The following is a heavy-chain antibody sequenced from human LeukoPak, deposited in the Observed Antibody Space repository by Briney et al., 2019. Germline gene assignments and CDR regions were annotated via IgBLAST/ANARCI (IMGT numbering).Heavy chain of an antibody. CDR3: ARRASSSWYEAYWFDP. J-gene: IGHJ5*02. CDR1: GGSISSYY. V-gene: IGHV4-4*09. CDR2: IYTSGST. D-gene: IGHD6-13*01. Sequence: SETLSLTCTVSGGSISSYYWSWIRQPPGKGLGWIGYIYTSGSTNYNPSLKSRVTISVDTSKNQFSLKLSSVTAADTAVYYCARRASSSWYEAYWFDPWGQGTLVTVSS.